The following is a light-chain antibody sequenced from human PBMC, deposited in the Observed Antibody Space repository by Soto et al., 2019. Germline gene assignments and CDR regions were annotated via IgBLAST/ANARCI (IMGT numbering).Light chain of an antibody. CDR2: AAS. CDR1: QGINNY. Sequence: DIQMTQSPSSLSAFVGDRVTITCRASQGINNYLAWYQHKPGKVPKLLIYAASTLQSGVPSRFSGGGYGTEFTRSISRLQPEDVEIYYCQKYDSAQWTCGQGTEVEIK. CDR3: QKYDSAQWT. V-gene: IGKV1-27*01. J-gene: IGKJ1*01.